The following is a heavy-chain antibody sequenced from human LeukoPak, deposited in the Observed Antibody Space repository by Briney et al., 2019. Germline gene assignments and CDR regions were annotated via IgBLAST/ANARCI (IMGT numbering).Heavy chain of an antibody. CDR3: AKISGSYYFVDY. J-gene: IGHJ4*02. CDR2: ISYDGRNK. Sequence: GGSLRLSCAASGFTFSTYAMHWVRQAPGKGLEWVAVISYDGRNKFYADSVKGRFTISRDNSKNTLYLQMNSLRAEDTAVYYCAKISGSYYFVDYWGQGTLVTVSS. V-gene: IGHV3-30*18. D-gene: IGHD3-10*01. CDR1: GFTFSTYA.